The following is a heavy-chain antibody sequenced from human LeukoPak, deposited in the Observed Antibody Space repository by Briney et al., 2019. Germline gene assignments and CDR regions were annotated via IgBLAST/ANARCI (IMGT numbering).Heavy chain of an antibody. CDR3: ARAFYYYDSSGYYDAFDI. J-gene: IGHJ3*02. V-gene: IGHV3-7*01. D-gene: IGHD3-22*01. Sequence: GGSLRLSCAASGFTFSNYWMNWVRQAPGKGLEWVANIKQDGSETYYVDFVKGRFTISRDDAKNLVFLQMNSLRVEDTAVYYCARAFYYYDSSGYYDAFDIWGQGTMVTVSS. CDR2: IKQDGSET. CDR1: GFTFSNYW.